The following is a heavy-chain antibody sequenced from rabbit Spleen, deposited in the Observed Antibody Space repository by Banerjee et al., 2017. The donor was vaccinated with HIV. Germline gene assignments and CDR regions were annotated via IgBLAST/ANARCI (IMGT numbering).Heavy chain of an antibody. CDR1: GVSFSSSSY. Sequence: QSLEESGGDLVKPGASLTLPCTASGVSFSSSSYMCWVRQAPGKGLEWIACIEGGSSAFSYFASWAKGRFTISKTSSTTVTLQMTSLTAADTATYFCARAGEGGDGYLNLWGPGTLVTVS. D-gene: IGHD5-1*01. CDR2: IEGGSSAFS. V-gene: IGHV1S40*01. CDR3: ARAGEGGDGYLNL. J-gene: IGHJ4*01.